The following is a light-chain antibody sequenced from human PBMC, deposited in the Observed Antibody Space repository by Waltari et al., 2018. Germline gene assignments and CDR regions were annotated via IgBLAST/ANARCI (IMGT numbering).Light chain of an antibody. Sequence: VLTQSPSTLALSAGLRATVSCRASHSVGEYLAWYQQRPGQAPRLLIYDASNRATGVPDRFSGSGYETDFTLTISNLEPEDFAVYYCQQRVSWPVTFGGGSKVEIK. J-gene: IGKJ4*01. CDR2: DAS. CDR3: QQRVSWPVT. CDR1: HSVGEY. V-gene: IGKV3-11*01.